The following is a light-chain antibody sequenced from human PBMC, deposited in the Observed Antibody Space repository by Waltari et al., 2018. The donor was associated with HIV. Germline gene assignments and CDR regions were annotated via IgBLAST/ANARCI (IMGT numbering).Light chain of an antibody. CDR3: NSYTSSSHVI. V-gene: IGLV2-14*01. J-gene: IGLJ2*01. CDR1: SSDVGGYNY. Sequence: QSALTQPASVSGSPGQSITISCTGTSSDVGGYNYVSLYQHHPGQAPKLMIFDVSNRPSGVSNRFSGSKSGNTASLTISGLQAEDEADYYCNSYTSSSHVIFGGGTKLTVL. CDR2: DVS.